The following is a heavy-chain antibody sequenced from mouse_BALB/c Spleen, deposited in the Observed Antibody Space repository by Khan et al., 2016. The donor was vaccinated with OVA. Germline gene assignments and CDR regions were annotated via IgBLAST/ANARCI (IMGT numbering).Heavy chain of an antibody. Sequence: EVQLQESGAELVKPGASVKLSCSASGFTIKDTYIHWMKQRPEQGLEWIGRIDPPNDDSKYGPKFQAKATLTADTSSNIAYLQLSSLTSEDTAVYYCDTLYGNPFAFWGQGTLVSVSA. V-gene: IGHV14-3*02. CDR2: IDPPNDDS. J-gene: IGHJ3*01. D-gene: IGHD2-1*01. CDR3: DTLYGNPFAF. CDR1: GFTIKDTY.